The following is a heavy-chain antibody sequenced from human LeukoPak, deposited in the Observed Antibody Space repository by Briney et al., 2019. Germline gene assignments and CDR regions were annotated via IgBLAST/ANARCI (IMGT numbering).Heavy chain of an antibody. CDR3: AYNRNFALDN. J-gene: IGHJ4*02. CDR1: GASIDSHSW. CDR2: IYHSGGA. V-gene: IGHV4/OR15-8*01. D-gene: IGHD1-14*01. Sequence: KPSETLSLTCAVSGASIDSHSWWSWVRQPPGKGLEWIGEIYHSGGANYKPSLKSRVTMSVDTSKNHYSLKLTSVTAADTAVYHCAYNRNFALDNWGQGTLVTVSS.